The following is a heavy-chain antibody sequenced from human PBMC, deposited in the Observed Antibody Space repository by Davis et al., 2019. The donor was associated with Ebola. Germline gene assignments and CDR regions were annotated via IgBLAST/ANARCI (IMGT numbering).Heavy chain of an antibody. CDR1: GGTFSSYA. V-gene: IGHV1-18*01. CDR3: ARDSRGNMRQLAHYNYGMDV. CDR2: ISAYNGNT. Sequence: ASVKVSCKASGGTFSSYAISWVRQAPGQGLEWMGWISAYNGNTNYAQNLQGRVTMTTDTSTSTAYMELRSLRSDDTAVYYCARDSRGNMRQLAHYNYGMDVWGQGTTVTVSS. J-gene: IGHJ6*02. D-gene: IGHD6-13*01.